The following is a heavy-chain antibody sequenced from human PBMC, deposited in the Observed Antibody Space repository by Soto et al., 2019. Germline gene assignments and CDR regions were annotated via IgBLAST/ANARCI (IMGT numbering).Heavy chain of an antibody. CDR1: GYTFTSYA. J-gene: IGHJ6*02. V-gene: IGHV1-3*01. Sequence: ASVKVSCKASGYTFTSYAMHWVRQAPGQRLEWMGWINAGNGNTKYSQKFQGRVTITRDTSASTAYMELSSLRSEDTAVYYCARGWFAELKASYGMDVWGQGTTVTSP. CDR3: ARGWFAELKASYGMDV. CDR2: INAGNGNT. D-gene: IGHD3-10*01.